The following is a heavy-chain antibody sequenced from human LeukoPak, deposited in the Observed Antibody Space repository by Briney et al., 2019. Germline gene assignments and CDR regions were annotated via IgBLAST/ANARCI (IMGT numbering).Heavy chain of an antibody. D-gene: IGHD4-11*01. J-gene: IGHJ6*02. CDR2: MNPKSGNT. CDR3: ARDTPTAKDYYYYYGMDV. CDR1: GYTFTSYD. Sequence: ASVKVSCKASGYTFTSYDINWVRQATGQGLEWMGWMNPKSGNTGYAQKFQGRVTMTTDTSTSTAYMELRSLRSDDTAVYYCARDTPTAKDYYYYYGMDVWGQGTTVTVSS. V-gene: IGHV1-8*01.